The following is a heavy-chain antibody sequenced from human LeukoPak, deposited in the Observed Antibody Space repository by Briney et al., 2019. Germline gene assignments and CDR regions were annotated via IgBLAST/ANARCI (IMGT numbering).Heavy chain of an antibody. CDR2: ISTTGDNT. D-gene: IGHD2-2*02. J-gene: IGHJ1*01. CDR3: AKGVRYCSSTSCYSFQH. V-gene: IGHV3-23*01. CDR1: GFTFSSYA. Sequence: GGSLRPSCAASGFTFSSYAMNWVRQAPGKGLEWVSGISTTGDNTYYADSVKGRFTISRDNSKNTLYLQMNSLRAEDTAVYYCAKGVRYCSSTSCYSFQHWGQGTLVTVSS.